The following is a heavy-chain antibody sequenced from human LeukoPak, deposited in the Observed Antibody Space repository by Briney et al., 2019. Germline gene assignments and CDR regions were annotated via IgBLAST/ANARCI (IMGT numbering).Heavy chain of an antibody. J-gene: IGHJ6*03. CDR3: AKAGDPFAARLRPGAGYYYMDV. CDR1: GFTFDDYA. D-gene: IGHD6-6*01. Sequence: GGSLRLSCAASGFTFDDYAMHWVRQAPGKGLEWVSLISWDGGSTYYADSVKGRFTISRDNSKNSLYLQMNSLRAEDTALYYCAKAGDPFAARLRPGAGYYYMDVWGKGTTVTVSS. CDR2: ISWDGGST. V-gene: IGHV3-43D*03.